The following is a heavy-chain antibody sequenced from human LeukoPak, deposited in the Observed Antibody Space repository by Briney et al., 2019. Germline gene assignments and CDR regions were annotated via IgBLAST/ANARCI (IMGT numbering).Heavy chain of an antibody. D-gene: IGHD2-15*01. CDR3: TTDPLGYCSGGSCYSRFDY. Sequence: GGSLRLSCAASGFTFSNAWMSWVRQASGKGLEWVGRIKSKTDGGTTDYAAPVKGRFTISRDDSKNTLYLQMNSLKTEDTAVYYCTTDPLGYCSGGSCYSRFDYWGQGTLVTVSS. CDR1: GFTFSNAW. V-gene: IGHV3-15*01. J-gene: IGHJ4*02. CDR2: IKSKTDGGTT.